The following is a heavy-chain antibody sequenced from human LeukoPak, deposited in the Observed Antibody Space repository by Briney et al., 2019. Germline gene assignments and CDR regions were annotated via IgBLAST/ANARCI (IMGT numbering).Heavy chain of an antibody. D-gene: IGHD3-3*01. CDR3: ASHRITIFGVVITGPNYGMDV. Sequence: GGSLRLSCAASGFTFSSYSMNWVRQAPGKGLEWVSYISSSSSAIYYADSVKGRFTISRDNAKNSLYLRMNSLRAEDTAVYYCASHRITIFGVVITGPNYGMDVWGQGTTVTVSS. CDR1: GFTFSSYS. CDR2: ISSSSSAI. V-gene: IGHV3-48*01. J-gene: IGHJ6*02.